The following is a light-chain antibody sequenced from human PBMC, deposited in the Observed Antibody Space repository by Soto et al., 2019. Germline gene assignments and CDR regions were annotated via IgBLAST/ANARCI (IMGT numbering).Light chain of an antibody. CDR2: KAS. V-gene: IGKV1-5*03. Sequence: DIQMTQSPSTLSASVGDRVTITCRASQSISSWLAWYQQKPGKAPKLLIYKASSLDSGVPSRFSGSGSGTAFTLTISSLQPDDFATYYCQQYNSYSRTFGQGTKVEIK. J-gene: IGKJ1*01. CDR1: QSISSW. CDR3: QQYNSYSRT.